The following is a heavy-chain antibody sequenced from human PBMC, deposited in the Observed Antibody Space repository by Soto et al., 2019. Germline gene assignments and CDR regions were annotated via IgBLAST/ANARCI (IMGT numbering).Heavy chain of an antibody. CDR1: GFTFSSYS. D-gene: IGHD1-26*01. CDR2: ISSSSSYI. Sequence: GGSLRLSCAASGFTFSSYSMNWVRQAPGKGLEWVSSISSSSSYIYYADSVKGRFTISRDNAKNSLYLQMNSRRAEDTAVYYWARNLDSDDGPCWFDPWGQGTLVTVSS. CDR3: ARNLDSDDGPCWFDP. J-gene: IGHJ5*02. V-gene: IGHV3-21*01.